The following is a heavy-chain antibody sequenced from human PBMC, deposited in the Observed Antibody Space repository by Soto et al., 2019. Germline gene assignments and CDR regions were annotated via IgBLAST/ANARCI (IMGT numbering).Heavy chain of an antibody. J-gene: IGHJ3*02. Sequence: SVKVSCKASGGTFSSYTISWVRQAPGQGLEWMGRIIPILGIANYAQKFQGRVTITADKSTSTAYMELSSLRSEDTAVYYCAGPPGPYSSRPVGAFDIWGQGTMVTVSS. CDR2: IIPILGIA. CDR3: AGPPGPYSSRPVGAFDI. CDR1: GGTFSSYT. V-gene: IGHV1-69*02. D-gene: IGHD6-19*01.